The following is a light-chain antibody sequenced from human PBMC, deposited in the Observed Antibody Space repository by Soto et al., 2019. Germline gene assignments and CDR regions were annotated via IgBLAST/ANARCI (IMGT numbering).Light chain of an antibody. V-gene: IGKV3-15*01. CDR3: LQYDNWPPWT. J-gene: IGKJ1*01. CDR2: GAS. Sequence: EIVMTQSPATLSVSPGGRATLSCRASQSVSTKLAWYQQKPGQAPRLLIYGASTRATGIPARFSGSGSGTESTLTISGLQSEDFAVYYCLQYDNWPPWTFGQGTKVEIK. CDR1: QSVSTK.